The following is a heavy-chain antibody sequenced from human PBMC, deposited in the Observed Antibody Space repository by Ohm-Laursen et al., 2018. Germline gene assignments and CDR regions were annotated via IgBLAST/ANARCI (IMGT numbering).Heavy chain of an antibody. CDR2: MNPNSHNT. D-gene: IGHD4-23*01. J-gene: IGHJ5*02. CDR1: GYTFSSYD. CDR3: ARAVRYQLLSDP. V-gene: IGHV1-8*01. Sequence: SVKVSCNVSGYTFSSYDIIWVRQASGQGPEWMGWMNPNSHNTGYARKFRGRVSMTSDSSISTAYMELYSLTSEDTATYYCARAVRYQLLSDPWGQGTLVTVSS.